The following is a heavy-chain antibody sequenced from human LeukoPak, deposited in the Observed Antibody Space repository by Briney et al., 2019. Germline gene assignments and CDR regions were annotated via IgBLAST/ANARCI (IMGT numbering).Heavy chain of an antibody. CDR1: GGSISSYY. Sequence: SETLSLTCTISGGSISSYYWSWIRQPPGKGLEWIGYIYYSGSTNYNPSLKSRVTISVDTSKNQFSLKLGSVTAADTAVYYCAREMGPLGMDVWGQGTTVTVSS. J-gene: IGHJ6*02. CDR3: AREMGPLGMDV. D-gene: IGHD2-8*01. CDR2: IYYSGST. V-gene: IGHV4-59*01.